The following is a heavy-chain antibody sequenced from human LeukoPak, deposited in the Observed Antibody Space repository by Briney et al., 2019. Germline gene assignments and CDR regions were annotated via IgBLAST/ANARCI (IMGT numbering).Heavy chain of an antibody. CDR1: GLNFSSYG. V-gene: IGHV3-33*01. J-gene: IGHJ4*02. Sequence: AGGSLRLSRAASGLNFSSYGMHWVRQAPGKGLEWVTSIWFDGSNIHYADSVKGRVIISRDNSKSALYLQMNSLRAEDTAIYYCARDSLPMAVTGPFDHWGQGALVTVSS. CDR2: IWFDGSNI. CDR3: ARDSLPMAVTGPFDH. D-gene: IGHD6-19*01.